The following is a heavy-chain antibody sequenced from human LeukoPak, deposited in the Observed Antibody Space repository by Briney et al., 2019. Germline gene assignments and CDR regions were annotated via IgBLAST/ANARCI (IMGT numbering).Heavy chain of an antibody. D-gene: IGHD5-18*01. Sequence: GGSLRLSCAASGFTFSSYGMHWVRQAPGKGLEWVAVISYDGSNKYYADSVKGRFTISRDNSKNMLYLQMNSLRAEDTAVYYCAKGRQLWLTLDYWGQGTLVTVSS. J-gene: IGHJ4*02. CDR1: GFTFSSYG. V-gene: IGHV3-30*18. CDR3: AKGRQLWLTLDY. CDR2: ISYDGSNK.